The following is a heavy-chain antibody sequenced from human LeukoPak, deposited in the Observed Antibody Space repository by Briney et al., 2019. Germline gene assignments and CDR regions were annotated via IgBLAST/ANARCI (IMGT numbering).Heavy chain of an antibody. J-gene: IGHJ4*02. CDR2: LIPIFGTA. CDR3: AREPRKYYDSSADFVY. CDR1: RGTFTSYA. V-gene: IGHV1-69*13. D-gene: IGHD3-22*01. Sequence: SVKVSCKASRGTFTSYAISWVRQAPGQGLEWMGGLIPIFGTANYAQKFQGRVTITADESTSTAYIELSSLRAEDTAVYYCAREPRKYYDSSADFVYWGQGTLVTVSS.